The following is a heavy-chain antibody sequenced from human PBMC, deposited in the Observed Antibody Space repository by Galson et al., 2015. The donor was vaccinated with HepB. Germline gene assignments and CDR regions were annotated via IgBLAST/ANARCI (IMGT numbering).Heavy chain of an antibody. J-gene: IGHJ2*01. CDR1: GFSFHYFP. CDR2: ISYTASYT. Sequence: SLRLSCAASGFSFHYFPMHWVRQAPGQGLEWVAAISYTASYTASAYFATGRFTISTSHSNSALSLQLHSLSVDDTALYYCVRPRGAGAGDYQNWYLDRRGRGNLVTVSS. D-gene: IGHD4-17*01. V-gene: IGHV3-30-3*01. CDR3: VRPRGAGAGDYQNWYLDR.